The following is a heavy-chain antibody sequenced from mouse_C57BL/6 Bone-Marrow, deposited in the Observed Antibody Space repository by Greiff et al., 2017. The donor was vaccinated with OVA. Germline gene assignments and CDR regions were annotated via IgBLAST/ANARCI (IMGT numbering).Heavy chain of an antibody. CDR1: GFTFSDFY. V-gene: IGHV7-1*01. Sequence: EVKLVESGGGLVQSGRSLRLSCATSGFTFSDFYMEWVRQAPGKGLEWIAARRHKANDSTTASNASLKGRFIVSRDTSQSILYLQMNALRAEDTAIYYCARDGDYSNYGFAWFADWGQGTLVTVSA. CDR3: ARDGDYSNYGFAWFAD. D-gene: IGHD2-5*01. J-gene: IGHJ3*01. CDR2: RRHKANDSTT.